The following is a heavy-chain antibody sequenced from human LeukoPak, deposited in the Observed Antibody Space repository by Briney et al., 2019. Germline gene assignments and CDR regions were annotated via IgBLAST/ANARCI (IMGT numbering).Heavy chain of an antibody. V-gene: IGHV1-2*02. J-gene: IGHJ4*02. CDR3: ARDYYDYVWGSYRYHLDC. Sequence: ASVKVSRKASGYTFTGYYMHWGRQAPGRGGERVGWINPNSGGTNYAQKFQGRVTMTSDTSISTAYMELSRLRSDDTAVYYCARDYYDYVWGSYRYHLDCGGQGTLVTVSS. CDR1: GYTFTGYY. CDR2: INPNSGGT. D-gene: IGHD3-16*02.